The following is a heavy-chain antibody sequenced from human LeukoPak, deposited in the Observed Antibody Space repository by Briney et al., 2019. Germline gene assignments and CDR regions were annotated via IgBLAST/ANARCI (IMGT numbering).Heavy chain of an antibody. J-gene: IGHJ4*02. Sequence: PGGSLRLSCAASGFTFSSYGMHWVRQAPGKGLEWVAVISYDGSNKYYADSVKGRFTICRDNSKNTLYLQMNSLRAEDTAVYYCAKDDHGSGNIAAAATFDYWGQGTLVTVSS. V-gene: IGHV3-30*18. CDR3: AKDDHGSGNIAAAATFDY. CDR2: ISYDGSNK. CDR1: GFTFSSYG. D-gene: IGHD6-13*01.